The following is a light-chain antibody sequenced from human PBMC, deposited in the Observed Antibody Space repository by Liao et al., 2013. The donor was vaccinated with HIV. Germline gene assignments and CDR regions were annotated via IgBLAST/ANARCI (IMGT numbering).Light chain of an antibody. V-gene: IGLV3-1*01. CDR3: QAWDSSTYVV. CDR1: KLGDKY. Sequence: SYELTQPPSVSVSPGQTASITCSGDKLGDKYATWYQHKPGQSPVMVIYQDIQRPSGIPERFSGSNSGNTATLTISGTQAMDEADYYCQAWDSSTYVVFGGGTKLTVL. J-gene: IGLJ2*01. CDR2: QDI.